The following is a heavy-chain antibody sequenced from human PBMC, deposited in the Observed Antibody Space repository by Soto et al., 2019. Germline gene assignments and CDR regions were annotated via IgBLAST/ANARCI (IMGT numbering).Heavy chain of an antibody. CDR1: GYNFHNYW. CDR3: ARRPQNSYCSGGSCYSWGFDP. V-gene: IGHV5-51*01. J-gene: IGHJ5*02. D-gene: IGHD2-15*01. CDR2: IYPADSDT. Sequence: PGESLKISCKGSGYNFHNYWIGWVRQVPGKGLEWMRLIYPADSDTRYSPSFEGQVTMSADKSTSTAYLQWSSLTAADTAVYYCARRPQNSYCSGGSCYSWGFDPWGQGTLVTVSS.